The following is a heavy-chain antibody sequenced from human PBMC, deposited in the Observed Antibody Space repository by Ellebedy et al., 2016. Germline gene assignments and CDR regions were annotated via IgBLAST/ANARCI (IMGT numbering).Heavy chain of an antibody. Sequence: SETLSPTCAVYGGSFSGYYWSWIRQPPGKGLEWIGEINHSGSTNYNPSLKSRVTISVDTSKNQFSLKLSSVTAADTAVYYCARSRAQLRNQALGYWGQGTLVTVSS. J-gene: IGHJ4*02. D-gene: IGHD2-2*01. V-gene: IGHV4-34*01. CDR3: ARSRAQLRNQALGY. CDR1: GGSFSGYY. CDR2: INHSGST.